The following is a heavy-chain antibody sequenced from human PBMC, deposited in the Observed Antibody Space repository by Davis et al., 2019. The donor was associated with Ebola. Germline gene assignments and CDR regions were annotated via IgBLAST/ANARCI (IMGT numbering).Heavy chain of an antibody. CDR1: GGSISSSSYY. D-gene: IGHD2-2*01. V-gene: IGHV4-39*01. CDR3: ARHVFIEGPCSSTSCYWLNNWYFDL. Sequence: MPSETLSLSCTVSGGSISSSSYYWGRIRPPPGKGPEWTGSIYYSGSSYYNSSLKSRVTISVDTSKNQFSLKLSPVTAADTAVYYCARHVFIEGPCSSTSCYWLNNWYFDLWGRGTLVTVSS. CDR2: IYYSGSS. J-gene: IGHJ2*01.